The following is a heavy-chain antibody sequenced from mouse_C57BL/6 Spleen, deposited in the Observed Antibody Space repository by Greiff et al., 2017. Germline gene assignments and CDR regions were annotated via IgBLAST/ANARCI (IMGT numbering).Heavy chain of an antibody. D-gene: IGHD4-1*01. CDR3: ARMGRVYYAMDY. CDR1: GFTFSDYG. J-gene: IGHJ4*01. CDR2: ISSGSSTI. V-gene: IGHV5-17*01. Sequence: VQLKESGGGLVKPGGSLKLSCAASGFTFSDYGMHWVRQAPEKGLEWVAYISSGSSTIYYADTVKGRFTISRDNAKNTLFLQMTSLRSEDTAMYYCARMGRVYYAMDYWGQGTSVTVSS.